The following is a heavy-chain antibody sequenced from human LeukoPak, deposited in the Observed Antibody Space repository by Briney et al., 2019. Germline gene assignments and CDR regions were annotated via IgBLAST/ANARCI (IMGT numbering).Heavy chain of an antibody. D-gene: IGHD1-7*01. CDR3: ARAGTTPTGGVYYYYGLDV. CDR2: IYYSGIT. CDR1: GGSISSSY. J-gene: IGHJ6*01. V-gene: IGHV4-59*01. Sequence: PSETLSLTCTVSGGSISSSYWSWIRQPPGKGLEWMGYIYYSGITNYNPSLKSRVSISLDASKNLFSLKLYSVTAADTAVYYCARAGTTPTGGVYYYYGLDVWGQGTTVTVSS.